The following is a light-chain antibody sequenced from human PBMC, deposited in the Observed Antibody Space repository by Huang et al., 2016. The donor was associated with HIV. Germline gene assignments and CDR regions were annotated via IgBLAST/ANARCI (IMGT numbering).Light chain of an antibody. CDR3: QQRSDWPRIT. CDR2: DAS. J-gene: IGKJ5*01. Sequence: EIELTQSPGTLSLSPGERATLACRASQSVRSDLAWYRQKPGQAPRLLIYDASERAPGTPARFSGSGSGTDVILTISSLEPEDFAIYYCQQRSDWPRITFGQGTRLEMK. CDR1: QSVRSD. V-gene: IGKV3-11*01.